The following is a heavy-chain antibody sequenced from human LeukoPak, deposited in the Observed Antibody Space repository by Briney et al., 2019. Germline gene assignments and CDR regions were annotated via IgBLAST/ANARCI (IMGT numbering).Heavy chain of an antibody. CDR2: INPYSGGT. J-gene: IGHJ4*02. CDR3: ARDRSGGSASVYY. D-gene: IGHD6-13*01. Sequence: ASVKVSCKASGYTFTGYYIHWVRQTPGQGLEWMGWINPYSGGTNYAQKFQDWVTMTRDTSISTAYMELSRLRSDDSAMYYCARDRSGGSASVYYWGQGTLVTVSS. V-gene: IGHV1-2*04. CDR1: GYTFTGYY.